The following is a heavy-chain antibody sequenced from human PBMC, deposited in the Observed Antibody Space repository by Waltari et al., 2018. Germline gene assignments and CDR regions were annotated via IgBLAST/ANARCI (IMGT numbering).Heavy chain of an antibody. D-gene: IGHD3-10*01. CDR2: FVPVGDTI. V-gene: IGHV3-48*04. CDR1: GFTFSGYS. J-gene: IGHJ4*02. Sequence: EVQLVESGGGLVQPEGSLRLSCAVSGFTFSGYSLNWVRQATGRGLGWVSYFVPVGDTIYSADAVKGRFTISRDSARNSLYLQMNSLRAEDTAVYYCARIRGVSGSYYSDFWGQGTLVTVSS. CDR3: ARIRGVSGSYYSDF.